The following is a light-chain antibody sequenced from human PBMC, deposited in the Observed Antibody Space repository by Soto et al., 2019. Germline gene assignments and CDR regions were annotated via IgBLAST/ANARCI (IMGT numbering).Light chain of an antibody. J-gene: IGLJ1*01. CDR3: SSYTSSNPYV. CDR1: SRDVGCYNY. CDR2: EVS. Sequence: QSALTQPASVPGSPGQSITISCTGTSRDVGCYNYVSWYQQHPGKAPKIMIYEVSNRPSGISNRFSGSKSGNTASLTIYAVEAGDEADYCCSSYTSSNPYVFGTGTKLAVL. V-gene: IGLV2-14*01.